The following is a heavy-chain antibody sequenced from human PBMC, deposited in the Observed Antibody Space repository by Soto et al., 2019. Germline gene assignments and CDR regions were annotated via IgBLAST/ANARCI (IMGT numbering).Heavy chain of an antibody. J-gene: IGHJ4*02. Sequence: LRLSCAASGFRFSGYGMHWVRQAPGKGLEWLAAISDDGSNKYYGDSVKGRFTISRDNSKNTLYLQINSLRAEDTAVYYCAKDRECEHNNGSPQGYWGQGTQVTVSS. D-gene: IGHD3-10*01. V-gene: IGHV3-30*18. CDR3: AKDRECEHNNGSPQGY. CDR1: GFRFSGYG. CDR2: ISDDGSNK.